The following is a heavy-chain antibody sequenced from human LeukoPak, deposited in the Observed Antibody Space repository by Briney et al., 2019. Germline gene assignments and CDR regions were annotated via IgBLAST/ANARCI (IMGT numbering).Heavy chain of an antibody. D-gene: IGHD6-19*01. V-gene: IGHV3-9*01. Sequence: GGSLRLSCAASGFTFSSYAMSWVRQAPGKGLEWVSGISWNSGSIGYADSVKGRFTISRDNAKNSLYLQMNSLRAEDTALYYCAKGKGREGSSGWYASWFDPWGQGTLVTVSS. CDR2: ISWNSGSI. CDR3: AKGKGREGSSGWYASWFDP. CDR1: GFTFSSYA. J-gene: IGHJ5*02.